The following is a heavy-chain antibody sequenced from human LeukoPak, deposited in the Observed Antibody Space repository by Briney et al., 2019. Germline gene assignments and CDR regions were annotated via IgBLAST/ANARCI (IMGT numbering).Heavy chain of an antibody. V-gene: IGHV3-21*01. CDR2: ISSSSSYI. CDR1: GFTFSSYS. Sequence: PGGSLRLSCAASGFTFSSYSMNGVRQAPGMGLEWVSSISSSSSYIYYADSVKGRFTISRDNAKNSLYLQMNSLRAEDTAVYYCARRYSYSSSGYYFDYWGQGTLVTVSS. CDR3: ARRYSYSSSGYYFDY. J-gene: IGHJ4*02. D-gene: IGHD6-13*01.